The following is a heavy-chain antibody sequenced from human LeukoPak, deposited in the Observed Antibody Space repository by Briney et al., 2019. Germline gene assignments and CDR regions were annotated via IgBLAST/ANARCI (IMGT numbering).Heavy chain of an antibody. CDR2: IYYSGST. V-gene: IGHV4-59*08. D-gene: IGHD3-22*01. Sequence: SETLSLTCTVSGGSISSYYWSWIRQPPGKGLEWIGYIYYSGSTNYNPSLKSRVTISVDTSKNQFSLKLSSVTAADTAVYYCARHVQPDDSSGYYYLGAFDIWGQGTMVTVSS. J-gene: IGHJ3*02. CDR3: ARHVQPDDSSGYYYLGAFDI. CDR1: GGSISSYY.